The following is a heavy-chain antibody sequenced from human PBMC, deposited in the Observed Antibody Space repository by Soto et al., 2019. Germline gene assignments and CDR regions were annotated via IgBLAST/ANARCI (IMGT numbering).Heavy chain of an antibody. V-gene: IGHV1-3*01. CDR1: GYTFTGYY. J-gene: IGHJ3*02. CDR2: INAGNGNT. D-gene: IGHD2-15*01. CDR3: ARDTLTATNDFRSYDAFDI. Sequence: ASVKVSCKASGYTFTGYYMHWVRQAPGQGLEWMGWINAGNGNTKYSQKFQGRVTITRDTSASTAYMELSSLRSEDTAVYYCARDTLTATNDFRSYDAFDIWGQGTMVTVSS.